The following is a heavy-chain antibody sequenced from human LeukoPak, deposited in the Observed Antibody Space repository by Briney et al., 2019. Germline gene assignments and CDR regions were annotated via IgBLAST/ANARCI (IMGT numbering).Heavy chain of an antibody. Sequence: WETLSLTCTVSGGSISSYYWSWIRQPPGKGLEWIGYIYYSGSTNYNPSLKSRVTISVDTSKNQFSLKLSSVTAADTAVYYCARDSTPYSSGWYRDAFDIWGQGTMVTVSS. J-gene: IGHJ3*02. CDR1: GGSISSYY. V-gene: IGHV4-59*01. D-gene: IGHD6-19*01. CDR3: ARDSTPYSSGWYRDAFDI. CDR2: IYYSGST.